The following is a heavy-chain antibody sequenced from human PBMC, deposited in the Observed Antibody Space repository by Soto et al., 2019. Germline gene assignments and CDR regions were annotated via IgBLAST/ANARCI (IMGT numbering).Heavy chain of an antibody. CDR2: ISAYNGNT. Sequence: ASVKVSCKASGYTFTSYGLSWVPQAPAQGLEWRGWISAYNGNTNYAQKLQGRVTMTTDTSTSTAYMAQRSLRSDDTAVYYCARESGLCFGELLDDYFDYWGQGTLVTVSS. D-gene: IGHD3-10*01. CDR1: GYTFTSYG. CDR3: ARESGLCFGELLDDYFDY. V-gene: IGHV1-18*01. J-gene: IGHJ4*02.